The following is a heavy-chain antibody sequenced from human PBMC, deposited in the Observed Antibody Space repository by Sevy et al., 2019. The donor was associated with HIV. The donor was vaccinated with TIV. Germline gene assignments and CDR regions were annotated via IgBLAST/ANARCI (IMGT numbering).Heavy chain of an antibody. CDR1: GGSISSNY. CDR2: VYDRGST. CDR3: ARLKRGDYDYDSAADRAALTNRPFDY. D-gene: IGHD4-17*01. J-gene: IGHJ4*02. Sequence: SETLSLTCTVSGGSISSNYWSWIRQPPGKGLEWVGSVYDRGSTNYNSSLRSRVTISIDTSRSQVSLRLSSVTAADTAVYYCARLKRGDYDYDSAADRAALTNRPFDYWGQGTRVTVSS. V-gene: IGHV4-59*12.